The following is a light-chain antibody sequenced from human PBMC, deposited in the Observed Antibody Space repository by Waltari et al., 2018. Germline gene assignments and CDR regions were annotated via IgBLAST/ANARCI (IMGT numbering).Light chain of an antibody. V-gene: IGKV3-11*01. J-gene: IGKJ1*01. CDR3: QQRYNFPKT. CDR1: QSVYSY. Sequence: EIVLTQSPATLSLSPGERATLSCRASQSVYSYLAWYQQKPGQAPRLLIYDASNRATCIPARFSGSGSGTDFTLSISSLEPEDFAVYYCQQRYNFPKTFGQGTKVEVK. CDR2: DAS.